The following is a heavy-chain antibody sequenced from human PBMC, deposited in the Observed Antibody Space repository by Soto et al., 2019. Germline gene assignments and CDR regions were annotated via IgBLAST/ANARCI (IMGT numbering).Heavy chain of an antibody. J-gene: IGHJ4*02. Sequence: QVQLVESGGGVVQPGRSLRLSCAASGFTFSSYGMHWVRQAPGKGLEWVAVISYDGSKKYYADSVKGRFTISRDNSKNTLYLQMNSLRAEDTAVYYCAKGTPSSGWGQGTLVTVSS. CDR1: GFTFSSYG. D-gene: IGHD6-19*01. V-gene: IGHV3-30*18. CDR2: ISYDGSKK. CDR3: AKGTPSSG.